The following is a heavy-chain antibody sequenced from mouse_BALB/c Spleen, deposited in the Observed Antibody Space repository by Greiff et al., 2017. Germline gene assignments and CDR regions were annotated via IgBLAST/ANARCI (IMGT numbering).Heavy chain of an antibody. CDR2: IDPANGNT. Sequence: VQLQQSGAALVKPGASVKLSCTASGFNIKDTYMHWVRQRPEQGLEWIGRIDPANGNTKYDPKFQGKATITADTSSNTAYLQLSSLTSEDTAVYYCARDYGNAYWGQGTLVTVSA. J-gene: IGHJ3*01. D-gene: IGHD1-1*01. CDR1: GFNIKDTY. CDR3: ARDYGNAY. V-gene: IGHV14-3*02.